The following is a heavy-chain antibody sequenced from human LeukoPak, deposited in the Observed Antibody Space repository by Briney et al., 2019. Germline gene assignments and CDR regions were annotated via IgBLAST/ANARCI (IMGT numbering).Heavy chain of an antibody. CDR3: ATFLYYDFWSGYYSYYYGMDV. D-gene: IGHD3-3*01. CDR2: IIPILGIA. Sequence: ASVKVSCKASGGTFSSYAISWVRQAPGQGLEWMGRIIPILGIANYAQKFQGRVTITADKSTSTAYMELGSLRSEDTAVYYCATFLYYDFWSGYYSYYYGMDVWGQGTTVTVSS. V-gene: IGHV1-69*04. CDR1: GGTFSSYA. J-gene: IGHJ6*02.